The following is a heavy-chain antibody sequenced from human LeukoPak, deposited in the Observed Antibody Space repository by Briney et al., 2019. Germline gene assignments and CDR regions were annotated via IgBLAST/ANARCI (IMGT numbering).Heavy chain of an antibody. Sequence: GASVKLCCYAAGYAFTSYGIGWVRQAPGQGLEWMGWISAYNGNTNYAQKLQGRVTMTTDTSTSTAYMELRSLRSDDTAVYYCASSSVNGSDYWGQGTLVTVSS. J-gene: IGHJ4*02. D-gene: IGHD4-17*01. CDR3: ASSSVNGSDY. CDR2: ISAYNGNT. CDR1: GYAFTSYG. V-gene: IGHV1-18*01.